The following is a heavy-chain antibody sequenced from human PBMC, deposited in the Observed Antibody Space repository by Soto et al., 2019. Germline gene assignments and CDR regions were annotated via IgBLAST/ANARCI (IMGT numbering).Heavy chain of an antibody. D-gene: IGHD4-4*01. CDR1: GFSFSNYA. V-gene: IGHV3-23*01. CDR2: IDSGGGST. CDR3: TKEHSNYLDNGFDP. Sequence: PGGSLRLSCAASGFSFSNYAMSWVRQAPGTGLEWVSAIDSGGGSTYYAASVKGRFSISRDNSMNTLYLQMNSLRAEDTAIYYCTKEHSNYLDNGFDPWGQGTLVTVPS. J-gene: IGHJ5*02.